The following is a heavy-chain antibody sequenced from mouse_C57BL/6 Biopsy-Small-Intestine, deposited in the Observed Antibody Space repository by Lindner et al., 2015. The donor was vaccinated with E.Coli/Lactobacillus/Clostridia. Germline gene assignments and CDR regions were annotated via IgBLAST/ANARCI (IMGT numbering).Heavy chain of an antibody. CDR1: GYTFASYG. CDR2: IYPTSGNT. V-gene: IGHV1-81*01. J-gene: IGHJ4*01. CDR3: ARRYPYAMDY. D-gene: IGHD1-1*01. Sequence: VQLQESGAELARPGASVKLSCKASGYTFASYGISWVKRRTGQGPEWIGEIYPTSGNTYYNEKFKGKATLTADKSSSTAFMELRSLTSEDSAVYFCARRYPYAMDYWGQGTSVTVSS.